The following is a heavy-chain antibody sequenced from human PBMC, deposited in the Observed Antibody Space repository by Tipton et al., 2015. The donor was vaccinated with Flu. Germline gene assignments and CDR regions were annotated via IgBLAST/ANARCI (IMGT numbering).Heavy chain of an antibody. Sequence: TLSLTCSVSGGSISSGYYWGWIRQPPGKGLEWIGSIFHGGSTYYNPSLKSRVTISVDTSKNHFSLRLSSATAADTALYYCTRDLRGYSGYTGGDAFDMWGQGIMVIVSS. D-gene: IGHD5-12*01. CDR3: TRDLRGYSGYTGGDAFDM. J-gene: IGHJ3*02. CDR1: GGSISSGYY. CDR2: IFHGGST. V-gene: IGHV4-38-2*02.